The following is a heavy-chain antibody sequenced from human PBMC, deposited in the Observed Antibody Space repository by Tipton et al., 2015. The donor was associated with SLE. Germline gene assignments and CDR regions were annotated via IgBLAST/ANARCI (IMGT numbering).Heavy chain of an antibody. CDR3: ARSYANLYYFDY. D-gene: IGHD1-26*01. CDR1: GASINSYY. CDR2: VFYSGST. J-gene: IGHJ4*02. Sequence: TLSLTCTVSGASINSYYWSWIRQPPGKGLEWLGYVFYSGSTKCHPSLKTRVTISIDTSKNQFSLRLTSVTAADTAVYYCARSYANLYYFDYWGQGTLVTVSS. V-gene: IGHV4-59*08.